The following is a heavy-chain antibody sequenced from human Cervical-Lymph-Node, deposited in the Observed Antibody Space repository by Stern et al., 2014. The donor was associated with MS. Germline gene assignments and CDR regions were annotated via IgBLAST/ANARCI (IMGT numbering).Heavy chain of an antibody. CDR2: INPSSGGT. Sequence: QVQLVQSGAEVKKPGASVKVSCKASGYTFTDNYLHWVRQAPGHGLEWMGWINPSSGGTHYAHKFQGRVTITRDTSISTAYMELSRLKSDDTALYYCARGNGYDWSTFDSWGQGTVVTVSS. J-gene: IGHJ4*02. D-gene: IGHD5-12*01. CDR1: GYTFTDNY. V-gene: IGHV1-2*02. CDR3: ARGNGYDWSTFDS.